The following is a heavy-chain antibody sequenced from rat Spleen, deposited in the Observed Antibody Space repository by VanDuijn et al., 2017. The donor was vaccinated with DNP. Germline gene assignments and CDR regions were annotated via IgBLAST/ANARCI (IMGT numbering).Heavy chain of an antibody. V-gene: IGHV5S23*01. CDR2: ISPSGGST. CDR3: ARHELSHGPFDY. J-gene: IGHJ2*01. CDR1: GFPFIHYD. Sequence: DVQRKGSAGGLDHPGRPLKLSCAASGFPFIHYDMAWAPQAPTKGLEWVASISPSGGSTYYRDSVKSRFTVSRDSAKSTLFLQMDSLRSDDTATYYCARHELSHGPFDYWCQGVMVTVSS.